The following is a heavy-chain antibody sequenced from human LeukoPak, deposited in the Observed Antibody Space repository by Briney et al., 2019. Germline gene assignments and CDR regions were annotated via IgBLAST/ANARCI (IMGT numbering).Heavy chain of an antibody. CDR1: GDSVSSNSAT. D-gene: IGHD6-13*01. Sequence: SQTLSLTCAISGDSVSSNSATWNWIRQSPSRGLEWLGRTYYRSKWSYDYAVSVKGRITINPDTSENQFPLQLNSVTPEETAVYYCARDNKGIAISVAFDIWGQGTMVTVSS. CDR3: ARDNKGIAISVAFDI. V-gene: IGHV6-1*01. J-gene: IGHJ3*02. CDR2: TYYRSKWSY.